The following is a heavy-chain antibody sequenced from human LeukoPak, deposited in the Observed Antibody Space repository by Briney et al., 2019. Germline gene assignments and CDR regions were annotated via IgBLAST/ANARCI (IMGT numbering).Heavy chain of an antibody. CDR1: GFTFSSYW. D-gene: IGHD2-2*02. CDR2: IKQDGGDK. Sequence: GGSLRLSCAASGFTFSSYWMSWVRQAPGKGLEWVANIKQDGGDKYYVESVKGRFTISRDNAKNALYMQMNSLRADDTAVYYWAKGGYCRSTSGYMYFVDYWGEGTLVTVFS. CDR3: AKGGYCRSTSGYMYFVDY. V-gene: IGHV3-7*01. J-gene: IGHJ4*02.